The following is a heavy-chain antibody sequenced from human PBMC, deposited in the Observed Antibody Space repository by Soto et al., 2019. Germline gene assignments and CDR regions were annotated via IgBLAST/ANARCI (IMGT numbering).Heavy chain of an antibody. J-gene: IGHJ4*01. CDR3: ARDAGGPYDH. Sequence: SETLSLICAVSGYSISSGFYWGWIRQSPGRGLEWFGNIFHTGFTYYNPSLKSRVTISVDKSKNQISLELASVTAADTAVYYCARDAGGPYDHWGPGILVTVSS. D-gene: IGHD2-15*01. CDR1: GYSISSGFY. V-gene: IGHV4-38-2*02. CDR2: IFHTGFT.